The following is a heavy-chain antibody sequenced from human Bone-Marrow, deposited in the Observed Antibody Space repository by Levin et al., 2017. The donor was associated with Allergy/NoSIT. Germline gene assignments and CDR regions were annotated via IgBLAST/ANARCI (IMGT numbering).Heavy chain of an antibody. Sequence: GGSLRLSCAASGFTFSSYWMHWVRQGPGKGLVWVSRINSDGSSTSYADSVKGRVTISRDNAKNTLYLQMNSLRAEDTAVYYCAKGGGKVFDYWGQGTLVTVSS. J-gene: IGHJ4*02. CDR2: INSDGSST. V-gene: IGHV3-74*01. CDR1: GFTFSSYW. CDR3: AKGGGKVFDY. D-gene: IGHD3-16*01.